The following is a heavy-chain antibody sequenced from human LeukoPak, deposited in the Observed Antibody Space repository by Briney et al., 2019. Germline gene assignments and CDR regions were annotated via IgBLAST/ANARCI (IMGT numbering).Heavy chain of an antibody. V-gene: IGHV1-18*01. Sequence: ASVKVSCKASGYTFTSYGISWVRQAPGQGLEWMGRISAYNGNTNYAQKLQGRVTMTTDTSTSTAYMELRSLRSDDTAVYYCARDRAYCGGDCYYHHPEVPFDYWGQGTLVTVSS. CDR3: ARDRAYCGGDCYYHHPEVPFDY. J-gene: IGHJ4*02. CDR1: GYTFTSYG. D-gene: IGHD2-21*02. CDR2: ISAYNGNT.